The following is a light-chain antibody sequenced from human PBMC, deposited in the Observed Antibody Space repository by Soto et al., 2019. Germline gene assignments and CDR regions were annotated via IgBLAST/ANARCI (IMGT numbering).Light chain of an antibody. Sequence: QAVVTQSPSASASLGASVKLTCTLSSGHSTYAIAWHQQQPEKGPRYLMKLNSDGSHSKGDGIPDRFSGSSSGAERHLTISSLQSEDEADYYYQTWGTAIHDVVFGGGTKVTVL. J-gene: IGLJ2*01. V-gene: IGLV4-69*01. CDR2: LNSDGSH. CDR1: SGHSTYA. CDR3: QTWGTAIHDVV.